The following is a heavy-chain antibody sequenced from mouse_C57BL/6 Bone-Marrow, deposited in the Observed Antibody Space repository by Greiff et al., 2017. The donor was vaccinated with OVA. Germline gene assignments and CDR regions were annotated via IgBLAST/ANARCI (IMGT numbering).Heavy chain of an antibody. CDR1: GYTFTSYW. CDR3: ARSALTGDY. CDR2: IDPSDSYT. Sequence: SGAELVMPGASVKLSCKASGYTFTSYWMHWVKQRPGQGLEWIGEIDPSDSYTNYNQKFKGKSTLTVDKSSSTAYMQLSSLTSEDSAVYYCARSALTGDYWGQGTTLTVSS. J-gene: IGHJ2*01. D-gene: IGHD4-1*01. V-gene: IGHV1-69*01.